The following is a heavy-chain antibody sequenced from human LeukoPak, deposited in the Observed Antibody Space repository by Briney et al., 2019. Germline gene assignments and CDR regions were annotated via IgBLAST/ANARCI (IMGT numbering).Heavy chain of an antibody. V-gene: IGHV4-61*08. Sequence: SETLSLTCTVSGGSISSGGYYWSWIRQPPGKGLEWIGYIYYNGNTNYNPSLKSRVTLSVDTSKNQFSLKVTSVTAADTAVYYCASSPGVPAARYFDYWGQGTLVTVSS. J-gene: IGHJ4*02. CDR2: IYYNGNT. D-gene: IGHD2-2*01. CDR1: GGSISSGGYY. CDR3: ASSPGVPAARYFDY.